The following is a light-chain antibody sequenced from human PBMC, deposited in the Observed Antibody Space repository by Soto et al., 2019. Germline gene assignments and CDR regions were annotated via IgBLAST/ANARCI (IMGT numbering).Light chain of an antibody. V-gene: IGKV3-20*01. Sequence: EIVLTQSPGTLSLSPGERATLSCRASQSVSSSYLAWYQQKPGQAPSLLISGASSRATGIPDRFSGSGSGTDFTLTISRLEPEDFAVYYCQQYGSSPGTFGQGTKVEIK. CDR3: QQYGSSPGT. J-gene: IGKJ1*01. CDR2: GAS. CDR1: QSVSSSY.